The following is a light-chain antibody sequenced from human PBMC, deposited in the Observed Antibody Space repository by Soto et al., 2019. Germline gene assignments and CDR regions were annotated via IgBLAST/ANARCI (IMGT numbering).Light chain of an antibody. CDR1: QSVSSNY. CDR2: GAS. CDR3: QQYSSSPRT. V-gene: IGKV3-20*01. J-gene: IGKJ1*01. Sequence: DIVLTQSPGTLSLSPGERATLSCRASQSVSSNYLAWYQQKPGQAPRLLIYGASTRATGIPDRFSGSGSGTDFTLTISRLEPEDFAVYYCQQYSSSPRTFGQGTKVEIK.